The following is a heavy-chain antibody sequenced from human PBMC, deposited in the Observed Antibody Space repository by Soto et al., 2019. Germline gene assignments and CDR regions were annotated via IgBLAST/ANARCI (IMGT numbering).Heavy chain of an antibody. CDR3: ARAGCDGGSCYTLVGLRYGMDV. J-gene: IGHJ6*02. CDR1: GFTFSSYA. V-gene: IGHV3-30-3*01. Sequence: QVQLVESGGGVVQPARSLRLSCAASGFTFSSYAMYWVRQAPGKGLEWVAVISYDGNNKYYADSVKGRFTISRDNSKNTLYLHINSLRAEDTAVYYCARAGCDGGSCYTLVGLRYGMDVWGQGTTVTVSS. CDR2: ISYDGNNK. D-gene: IGHD2-15*01.